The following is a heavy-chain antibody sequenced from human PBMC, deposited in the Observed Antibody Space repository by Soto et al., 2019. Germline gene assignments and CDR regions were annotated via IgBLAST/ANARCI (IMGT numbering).Heavy chain of an antibody. CDR1: GGSFSSNP. CDR2: IIPIFATV. Sequence: QVQLVQSGSEVKKPGSSVKVSCKASGGSFSSNPISWVRQAPGQGLEWMAGIIPIFATVHYAQKFQGRVTITADESTSTAYMGLTSLTSEDTAVYFCARGGRGYSSAPRYYFDYWGQGSLVTVSS. V-gene: IGHV1-69*01. J-gene: IGHJ4*02. D-gene: IGHD5-18*01. CDR3: ARGGRGYSSAPRYYFDY.